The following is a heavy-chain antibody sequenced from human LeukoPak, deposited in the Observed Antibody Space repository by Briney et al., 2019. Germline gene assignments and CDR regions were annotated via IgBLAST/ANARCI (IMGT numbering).Heavy chain of an antibody. CDR3: ARAYGSGSLDAFDI. Sequence: SETLSLTCTVSGGSISSSSYYWGWIRQPAGKGLEWVGRIYTSGITNYNPSLKSRVTISVDTSKNQFSLKLSSVTAADTAVYYCARAYGSGSLDAFDIWGQGTMVTVSS. CDR1: GGSISSSSYY. CDR2: IYTSGIT. V-gene: IGHV4-61*02. D-gene: IGHD3-10*01. J-gene: IGHJ3*02.